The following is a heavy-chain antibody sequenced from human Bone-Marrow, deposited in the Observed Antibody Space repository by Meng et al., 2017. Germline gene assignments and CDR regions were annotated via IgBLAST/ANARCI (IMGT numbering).Heavy chain of an antibody. V-gene: IGHV1-2*06. CDR1: GYTFTGYY. CDR3: AREGYGGNSGTGDIRGYFDY. CDR2: INPNSGGT. J-gene: IGHJ4*02. Sequence: ASVKVSCKASGYTFTGYYMHWVRQAPGQGLEWMGRINPNSGGTNYAQKFQGRVTMTRDTSISTAYMELSRLRSDDTAVYYCAREGYGGNSGTGDIRGYFDYWGQGTLVTVSS. D-gene: IGHD4-23*01.